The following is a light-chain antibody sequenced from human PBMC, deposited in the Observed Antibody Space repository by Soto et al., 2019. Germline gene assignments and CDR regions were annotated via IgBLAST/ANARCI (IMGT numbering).Light chain of an antibody. CDR1: ISNIGSNY. CDR2: RNN. J-gene: IGLJ2*01. Sequence: QSVLTQPPSASGTPGQRVTISCSGSISNIGSNYVYWYQQLPGTAPELLIYRNNQRPSGVPDRFSGSKSGTSASLAISGLRSEDEADYYCAAWDDSLSGLFGGGTKLTVL. V-gene: IGLV1-47*01. CDR3: AAWDDSLSGL.